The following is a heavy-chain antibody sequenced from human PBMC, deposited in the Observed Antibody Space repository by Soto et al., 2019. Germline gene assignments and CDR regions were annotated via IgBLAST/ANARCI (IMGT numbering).Heavy chain of an antibody. J-gene: IGHJ4*02. CDR2: IYHYGNP. Sequence: SETLSLTCTVSGGSLRSGDSSWSWIRQPPGRGLEYIGFIYHYGNPYCNPSLKSRVAISVDRSKNQISLRLSSVTAADTAVYFCARDERRSPGRNFDYWGRGILVTVSS. CDR1: GGSLRSGDSS. V-gene: IGHV4-30-2*01. CDR3: ARDERRSPGRNFDY.